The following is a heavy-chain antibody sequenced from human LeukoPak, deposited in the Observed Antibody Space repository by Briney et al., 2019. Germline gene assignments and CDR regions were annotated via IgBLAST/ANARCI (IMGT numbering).Heavy chain of an antibody. Sequence: GGSLRLSCAASGFTFSTYSMNWVRQAPGKGLEWVSSISSGSSYIYYADSVKGRFTISRDDAKNSLYLQMNSPRAEDTAVYYCARYCSSSRCLYYYHMDVWGKGTTVTVSS. D-gene: IGHD2-2*01. CDR2: ISSGSSYI. V-gene: IGHV3-21*01. CDR3: ARYCSSSRCLYYYHMDV. CDR1: GFTFSTYS. J-gene: IGHJ6*03.